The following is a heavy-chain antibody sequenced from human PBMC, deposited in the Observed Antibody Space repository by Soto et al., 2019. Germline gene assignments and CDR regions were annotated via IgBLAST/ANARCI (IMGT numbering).Heavy chain of an antibody. CDR3: ARDRPTEFDP. J-gene: IGHJ5*02. CDR1: GYTFTGYY. CDR2: INPNSGGT. Sequence: ASVKVSCKAPGYTFTGYYMHWVRQAPGQGLEWMGWINPNSGGTNYAQKFEGRVTMSRDTSISTAYMELSRLRSDDTAVYYCARDRPTEFDPWGQGTLVTVSS. V-gene: IGHV1-2*02.